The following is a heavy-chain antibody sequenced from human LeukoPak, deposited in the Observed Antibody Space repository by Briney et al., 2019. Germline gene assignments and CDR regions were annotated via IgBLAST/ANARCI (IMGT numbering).Heavy chain of an antibody. CDR3: ARSYRTYYDILTGSPGYFDY. CDR2: IYYSGST. CDR1: GGSISSSSYY. Sequence: SETLSLTCTVSGGSISSSSYYWGWIRQPPGKGLEWIGSIYYSGSTYYNPSLKSRVTISVDTSKNQFSLKLSSVTAADTAVYYCARSYRTYYDILTGSPGYFDYWGQGTLVTVSS. V-gene: IGHV4-39*01. D-gene: IGHD3-9*01. J-gene: IGHJ4*02.